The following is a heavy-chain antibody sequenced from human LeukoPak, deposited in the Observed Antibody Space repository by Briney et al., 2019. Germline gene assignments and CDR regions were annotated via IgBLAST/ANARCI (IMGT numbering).Heavy chain of an antibody. Sequence: ASVKVSCKASGGTFSSYAISWVRQAPGQGLEWMGGIIPIFGTANYAQKFQGRVTITADESTSTAYMELSRLRSDDTAVYYCARLLYSGSYTDAFDIWGQGTMVTVSS. J-gene: IGHJ3*02. CDR2: IIPIFGTA. CDR3: ARLLYSGSYTDAFDI. D-gene: IGHD1-26*01. CDR1: GGTFSSYA. V-gene: IGHV1-69*13.